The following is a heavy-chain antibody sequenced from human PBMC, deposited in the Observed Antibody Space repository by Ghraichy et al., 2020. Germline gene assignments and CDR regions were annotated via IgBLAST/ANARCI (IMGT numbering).Heavy chain of an antibody. CDR2: INHSGGT. J-gene: IGHJ4*02. V-gene: IGHV4-34*01. D-gene: IGHD3-10*01. Sequence: SETLSLTCAVYGGSFSGYYWSWIRQPPGKGLEWIGEINHSGGTNYNPSLKSRVTISVDTSKNQFSLKLSSVTAADTAVYYCARATMVRTLDYWGQGTLVTVSS. CDR3: ARATMVRTLDY. CDR1: GGSFSGYY.